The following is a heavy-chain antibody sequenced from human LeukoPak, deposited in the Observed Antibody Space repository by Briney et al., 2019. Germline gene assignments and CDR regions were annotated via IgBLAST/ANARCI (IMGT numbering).Heavy chain of an antibody. J-gene: IGHJ6*02. Sequence: KPSETLSLTCTVSGGYISTYYWSWIRQPPGKGLEWIGNIYYSGSTNYNPSLKSRVTISVDTSKTQFSLKLSSVTAADTAVYYCARRGKGPTGYYYGMDVWGQGTTVTVSS. CDR1: GGYISTYY. CDR3: ARRGKGPTGYYYGMDV. D-gene: IGHD1-14*01. CDR2: IYYSGST. V-gene: IGHV4-59*08.